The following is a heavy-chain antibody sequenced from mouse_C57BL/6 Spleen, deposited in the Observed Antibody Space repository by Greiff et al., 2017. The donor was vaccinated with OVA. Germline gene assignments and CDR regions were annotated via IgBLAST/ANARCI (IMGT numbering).Heavy chain of an antibody. V-gene: IGHV5-17*01. D-gene: IGHD2-4*01. J-gene: IGHJ4*01. CDR2: ISSGSSTI. CDR1: GFTFSDYG. Sequence: EVQVVESGGGLVKPGGSLILSCAASGFTFSDYGMHWVRQAPEKGLEWVAYISSGSSTIYYADTVKGRFTISRDNAKNTLFLQMTSLRSEDTAMYYCARRENYDYDAGAPYAMDYWGQGTSVTVSS. CDR3: ARRENYDYDAGAPYAMDY.